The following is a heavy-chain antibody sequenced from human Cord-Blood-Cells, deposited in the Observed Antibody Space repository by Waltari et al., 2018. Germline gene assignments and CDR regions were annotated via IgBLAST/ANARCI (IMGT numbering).Heavy chain of an antibody. Sequence: EVQLLESGGGLVQPGGSLRLSCAASGFTFSSYAMSWVRQAPGKGLEWVSAISGSGGSTYYADSVKGRFTISRDNSKNTLYLQMNSLRAEDTAVYYCAKKLEGEYSSSWYRGYYYYGMDVWGQGTTVTVSS. J-gene: IGHJ6*02. CDR2: ISGSGGST. D-gene: IGHD6-13*01. CDR1: GFTFSSYA. CDR3: AKKLEGEYSSSWYRGYYYYGMDV. V-gene: IGHV3-23*01.